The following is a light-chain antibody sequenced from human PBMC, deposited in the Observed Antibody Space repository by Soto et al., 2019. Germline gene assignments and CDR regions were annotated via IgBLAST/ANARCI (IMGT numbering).Light chain of an antibody. V-gene: IGLV3-21*04. CDR3: QVWDSRIYPNYV. J-gene: IGLJ1*01. CDR2: YDT. CDR1: NIGSKS. Sequence: SYELTQPPSVSVAPGKTARVTCGGNNIGSKSVHWYQQKPGQAPVLVIYYDTDRPSGIPERFSGSNSENTATLTISRVEAGDEADYYCQVWDSRIYPNYVFGTGTKLTVL.